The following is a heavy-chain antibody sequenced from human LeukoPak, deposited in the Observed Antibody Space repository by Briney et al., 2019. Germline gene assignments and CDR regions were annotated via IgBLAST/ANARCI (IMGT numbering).Heavy chain of an antibody. D-gene: IGHD6-13*01. J-gene: IGHJ5*02. CDR1: GCSFTSYW. CDR3: ASVIGSTWYEGWFDP. CDR2: IYPGDSDT. V-gene: IGHV5-51*01. Sequence: GESLKISCKGSGCSFTSYWIGWVRQMPGKGLEWMGIIYPGDSDTRYSPSFQGQVTISADKSISTAYLQWSSLKASDTAMYYCASVIGSTWYEGWFDPWGQGTLVTVSS.